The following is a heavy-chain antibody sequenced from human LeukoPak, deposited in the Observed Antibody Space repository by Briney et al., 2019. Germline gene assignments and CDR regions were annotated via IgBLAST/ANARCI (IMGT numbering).Heavy chain of an antibody. CDR1: GGSISSYY. CDR3: AREIVVVPAANVHYYYGMDV. CDR2: IYTSGST. J-gene: IGHJ6*02. V-gene: IGHV4-4*07. D-gene: IGHD2-2*01. Sequence: SETLSLTCTVSGGSISSYYRSWIRQPAGKGLEWIGRIYTSGSTNYNPSLKSRVTMSVDTSKNQFSLKLSSVTAADTAVYYCAREIVVVPAANVHYYYGMDVWGQGTTVTVSS.